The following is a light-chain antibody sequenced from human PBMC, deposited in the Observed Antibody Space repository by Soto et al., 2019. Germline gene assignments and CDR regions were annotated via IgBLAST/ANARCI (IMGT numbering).Light chain of an antibody. V-gene: IGKV3-15*01. CDR1: QSVSSN. CDR2: DAS. CDR3: QQYGNSPWT. J-gene: IGKJ1*01. Sequence: EIVMTQSPATLSVSPGERATLSCRASQSVSSNLAWHQQKPGQAPRILMYDASTRATGIPARFSGSGSGTEFTLTISRLEPEDFVVYYCQQYGNSPWTFGQGTKVDI.